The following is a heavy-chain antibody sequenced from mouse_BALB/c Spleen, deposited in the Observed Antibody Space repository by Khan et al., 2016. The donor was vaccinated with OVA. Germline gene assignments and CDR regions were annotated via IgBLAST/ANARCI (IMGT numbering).Heavy chain of an antibody. CDR3: ARSGYGSLVY. D-gene: IGHD1-1*01. CDR2: IFPGSGGT. J-gene: IGHJ2*01. V-gene: IGHV1-77*01. CDR1: GYTFTEYV. Sequence: QVQLKQSGPELVKPGSSMKMSCKASGYTFTEYVLNWVKQSTGQGLEWIGEIFPGSGGTYYNEKFKGKATLTADKSSNTVYMQLSSLTSEDSAVYFCARSGYGSLVYWGQGTTLTVSS.